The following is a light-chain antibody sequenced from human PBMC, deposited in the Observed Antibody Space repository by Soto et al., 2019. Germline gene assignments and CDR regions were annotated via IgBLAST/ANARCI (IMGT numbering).Light chain of an antibody. J-gene: IGKJ5*01. CDR1: QTVRNNY. Sequence: EILMTQSPATLSVSPGERATLSCRASQTVRNNYLAWYQQKPGKAPRLLIYGASSRATAIPDRFSGSGSGTDFTRTISRLDPEDFAVYYCQQYGSSPHSITFGQGTRLDIK. V-gene: IGKV3-20*01. CDR2: GAS. CDR3: QQYGSSPHSIT.